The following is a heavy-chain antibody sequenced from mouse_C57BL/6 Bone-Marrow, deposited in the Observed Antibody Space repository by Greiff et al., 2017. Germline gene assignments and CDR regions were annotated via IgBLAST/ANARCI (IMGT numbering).Heavy chain of an antibody. V-gene: IGHV1-82*01. CDR2: IYPGDGDT. J-gene: IGHJ3*01. CDR3: ARRFAY. CDR1: GYAFSSSW. Sequence: QVQLQQSGPELVKPGASVKISCKASGYAFSSSWMNWVKQRPGQGLEWIGRIYPGDGDTNYNGKFKGKATLTADKSSSTAYMQLSSLTSEGSAVYFCARRFAYWGQGTLVTVSA.